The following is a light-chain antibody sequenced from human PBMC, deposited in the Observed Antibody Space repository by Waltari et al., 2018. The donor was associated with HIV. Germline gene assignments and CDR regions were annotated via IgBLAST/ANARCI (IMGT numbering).Light chain of an antibody. CDR1: QKINRY. V-gene: IGKV1-39*01. CDR3: QQSYGAPFT. CDR2: GGS. J-gene: IGKJ3*01. Sequence: IQMTQSPSALTASVGDTFTITCRASQKINRYLNWYQKKVGEPPKLLVYGGSSLQRGVPARFRGSGSGSEYILTISNLQSDDFATYFCQQSYGAPFTFGPGSTL.